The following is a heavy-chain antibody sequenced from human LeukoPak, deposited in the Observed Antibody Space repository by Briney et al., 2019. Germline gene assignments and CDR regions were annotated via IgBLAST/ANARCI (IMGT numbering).Heavy chain of an antibody. J-gene: IGHJ4*02. CDR1: GYTFTGYY. Sequence: ASVKVSCKASGYTFTGYYMHWVRQAPGQGLEWMGWINPNSGGTNYAQKFQGRVTMTRDTSISTAYMELSRLRSDDTAVYYRARDAPYYYDSSGYYPLYWGQGTLVTVSS. CDR2: INPNSGGT. CDR3: ARDAPYYYDSSGYYPLY. D-gene: IGHD3-22*01. V-gene: IGHV1-2*02.